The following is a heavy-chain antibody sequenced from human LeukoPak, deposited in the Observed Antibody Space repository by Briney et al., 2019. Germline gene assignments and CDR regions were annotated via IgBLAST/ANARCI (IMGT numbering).Heavy chain of an antibody. CDR2: IIPIFGTA. CDR1: GGTFSSYA. Sequence: SVKVSFKASGGTFSSYAISWVRQAPGQGLEWMGGIIPIFGTANYAQKFQGRVTITADESTSTAYMELSSLRSEDTAVYYCARVPSSGSWFDPWGQGTLVTVSS. V-gene: IGHV1-69*01. CDR3: ARVPSSGSWFDP. D-gene: IGHD6-19*01. J-gene: IGHJ5*02.